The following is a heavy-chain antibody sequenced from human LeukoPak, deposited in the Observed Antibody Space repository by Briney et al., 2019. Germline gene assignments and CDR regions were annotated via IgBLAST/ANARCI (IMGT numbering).Heavy chain of an antibody. CDR3: AKVRSYYDILTGAEG. V-gene: IGHV3-48*04. D-gene: IGHD3-9*01. CDR2: ISSSSSTI. CDR1: GFTFSSYS. J-gene: IGHJ4*02. Sequence: PGGSMRLSCAAYGFTFSSYSMNWVRQGPGKGLEWVSYISSSSSTIYYADSVKGRFTISRDNAKNSLYLQMNSLRAEDTAVYYCAKVRSYYDILTGAEGWGQGTLVTVSS.